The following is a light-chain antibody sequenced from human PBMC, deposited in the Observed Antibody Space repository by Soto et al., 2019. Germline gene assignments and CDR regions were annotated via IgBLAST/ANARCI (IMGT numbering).Light chain of an antibody. CDR1: QDISNY. CDR3: QKYNRAPLT. V-gene: IGKV1-27*01. CDR2: AAS. J-gene: IGKJ3*01. Sequence: DIQMTQSPSSLSASVGDRVTITCRASQDISNYLAWYQQKPGGVPKLLMYAASTLQSGVPSRFSGSGSGPDFTLTISSLQPEDVATYYCQKYNRAPLTFGPGTKVEIK.